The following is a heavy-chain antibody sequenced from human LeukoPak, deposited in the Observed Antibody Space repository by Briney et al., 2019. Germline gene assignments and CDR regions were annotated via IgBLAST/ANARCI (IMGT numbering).Heavy chain of an antibody. D-gene: IGHD2-2*02. V-gene: IGHV4-4*02. CDR3: ATSCSSTTCYSLDY. Sequence: SETLSLTCAVSGGSISSSNWWSWVRQPPGKGLEWIGEIYHSGSTNYNPSLKSRVTISVDKSKNQFSLRLSSVTAADTAVYYCATSCSSTTCYSLDYWGQATLVTVSS. J-gene: IGHJ4*02. CDR1: GGSISSSNW. CDR2: IYHSGST.